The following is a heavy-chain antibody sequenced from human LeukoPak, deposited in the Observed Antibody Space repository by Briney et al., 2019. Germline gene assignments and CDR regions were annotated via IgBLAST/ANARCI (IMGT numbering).Heavy chain of an antibody. CDR2: ISYDGSYK. V-gene: IGHV3-30-3*01. J-gene: IGHJ6*02. Sequence: GGSLRLSCEASGFTSTSYAIPWVRQAPGKGLEWVAVISYDGSYKYYADSVKGRFTMSRDYSKNTVYLQMNSLRVEDTAVYYCARAAGTTTGGMDVWGQGTMGTVSS. CDR1: GFTSTSYA. D-gene: IGHD1-14*01. CDR3: ARAAGTTTGGMDV.